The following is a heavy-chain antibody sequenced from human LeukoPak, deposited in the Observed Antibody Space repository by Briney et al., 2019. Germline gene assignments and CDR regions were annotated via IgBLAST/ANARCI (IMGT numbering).Heavy chain of an antibody. CDR3: ARANYDFWSGYYFWFDP. V-gene: IGHV4-30-4*08. CDR2: IYYSGST. Sequence: PSQTLSLTCTGSGGSISIGDYYWSWIRQPPGKGLEWIGYIYYSGSTYYNPSLKSRVTISVDRSKNQFSLKLSSVTAADTAVYYWARANYDFWSGYYFWFDPWGQGTLVTVSS. J-gene: IGHJ5*02. CDR1: GGSISIGDYY. D-gene: IGHD3-3*01.